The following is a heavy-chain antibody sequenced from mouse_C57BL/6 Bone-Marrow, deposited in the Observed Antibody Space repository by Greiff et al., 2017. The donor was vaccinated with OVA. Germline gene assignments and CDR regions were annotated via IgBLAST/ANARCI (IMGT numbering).Heavy chain of an antibody. CDR2: IWSGGST. D-gene: IGHD1-1*01. Sequence: VQGVESGTGLVQPSQSLSITCTVSGFSLTSYGVHWVRQSPGKGLEWLGVIWSGGSTDYNAAFISRLSISKDNSKSQVFFKMNSLQADDTAIYYCARAHYYGSSPPFAYWGQGTLVTVSA. CDR1: GFSLTSYG. J-gene: IGHJ3*01. V-gene: IGHV2-2*01. CDR3: ARAHYYGSSPPFAY.